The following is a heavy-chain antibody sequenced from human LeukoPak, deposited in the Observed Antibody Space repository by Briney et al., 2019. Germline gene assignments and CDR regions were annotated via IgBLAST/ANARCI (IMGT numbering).Heavy chain of an antibody. J-gene: IGHJ4*02. V-gene: IGHV4-59*08. CDR1: GVSIFSYY. CDR2: IHYSGTT. CDR3: ATGGGIRYFDY. Sequence: SETLSLTCTVSGVSIFSYYWNWIRQPPGQGLEWIGYIHYSGTTNYNPSLKSRVTISVDTSKSQFSLQLTSATAADTAIYYCATGGGIRYFDYWGQGTLLSVSS. D-gene: IGHD3-9*01.